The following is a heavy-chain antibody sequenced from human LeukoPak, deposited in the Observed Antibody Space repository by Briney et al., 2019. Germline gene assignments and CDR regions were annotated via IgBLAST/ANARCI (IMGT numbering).Heavy chain of an antibody. D-gene: IGHD4-23*01. J-gene: IGHJ6*03. CDR1: GFTFSNNA. V-gene: IGHV3-23*01. CDR3: AKGPVAGLNYYFYMDV. CDR2: ISGSGDDT. Sequence: GGSLRLSCAASGFTFSNNAMNWVRQTPGKGLEWVSVISGSGDDTYYADSVKGRVTISRDNTNNILYLQMNSLRVEDTAVYFCAKGPVAGLNYYFYMDVWGKGTAVTVSS.